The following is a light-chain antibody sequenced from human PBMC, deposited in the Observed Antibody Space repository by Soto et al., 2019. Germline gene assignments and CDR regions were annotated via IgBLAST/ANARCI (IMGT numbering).Light chain of an antibody. Sequence: RPKPGQSPQLLIYLGSNRASGVPDRFSGSGSGTDFTLTISCLQSEDFATYYCQQYYSYPLTFGGGTKVDNK. CDR2: LGS. J-gene: IGKJ4*01. V-gene: IGKV2-28*01. CDR3: QQYYSYPLT.